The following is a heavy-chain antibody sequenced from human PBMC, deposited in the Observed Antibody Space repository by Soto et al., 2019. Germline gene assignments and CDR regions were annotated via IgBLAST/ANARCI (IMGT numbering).Heavy chain of an antibody. J-gene: IGHJ4*02. Sequence: EVQLVESGGGLVKPGESLRLSCVASGFTFTNAWMTWVRQAPGKGLEWVGRSKSQADGGATEYAAPLKGRFTISRNDSKNTLFLQMNSLETEDTAVYYCVTDPGAYPDYWGQGTLVTVSS. CDR1: GFTFTNAW. V-gene: IGHV3-15*01. CDR2: SKSQADGGAT. D-gene: IGHD4-17*01. CDR3: VTDPGAYPDY.